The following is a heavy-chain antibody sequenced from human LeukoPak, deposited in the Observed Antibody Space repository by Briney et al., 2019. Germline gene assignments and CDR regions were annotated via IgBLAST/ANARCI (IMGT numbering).Heavy chain of an antibody. CDR3: ARGKITIRGVIINY. Sequence: SETLSLTCAVYGGSFSGYYWSWIRQPPGKGLEWIGEINHSGSTNYNPSLKSRVTISVDTSKNQFSLKLSSVTAADTAVYYCARGKITIRGVIINYWGQGTLVTVSS. CDR1: GGSFSGYY. V-gene: IGHV4-34*01. J-gene: IGHJ4*02. CDR2: INHSGST. D-gene: IGHD3-10*01.